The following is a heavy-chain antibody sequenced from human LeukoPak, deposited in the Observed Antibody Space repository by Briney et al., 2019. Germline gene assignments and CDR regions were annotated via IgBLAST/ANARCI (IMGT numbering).Heavy chain of an antibody. D-gene: IGHD3-3*01. CDR1: GDTFTSYG. Sequence: ASVKVSCKASGDTFTSYGISWVRQAPGQGLEWMGWISAYNGNTNYAQKLQGRVTMTTDTSTSTAYMELRSLGSDDTAVYYCARSPLITIEAGFDYWGQGTLVTVSS. J-gene: IGHJ4*02. V-gene: IGHV1-18*01. CDR3: ARSPLITIEAGFDY. CDR2: ISAYNGNT.